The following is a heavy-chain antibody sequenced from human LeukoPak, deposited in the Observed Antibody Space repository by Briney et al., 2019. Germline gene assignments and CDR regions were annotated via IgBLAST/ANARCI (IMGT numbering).Heavy chain of an antibody. CDR1: GYNFPDYW. V-gene: IGHV5-51*01. J-gene: IGHJ3*02. CDR2: LYPDDSDT. CDR3: AVIYAVVGTFDI. D-gene: IGHD2-8*01. Sequence: GESLKISCKGSGYNFPDYWIGWVRQLPGKGLEWTGILYPDDSDTKYSPSFQGQVTISVDMSISTAYLQWSSLQASDTAIYYCAVIYAVVGTFDIWGQGTVVTVSS.